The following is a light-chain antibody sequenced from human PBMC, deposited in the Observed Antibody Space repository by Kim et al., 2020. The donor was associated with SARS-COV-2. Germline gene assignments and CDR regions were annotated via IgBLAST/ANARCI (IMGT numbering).Light chain of an antibody. V-gene: IGKV3-20*01. CDR2: GAT. Sequence: LSPGERATISCRASQSVSNNYLSWYQQKPGQAPRLRIYGATSRTTGIPDRFSGSGSGTDFTLTISRLEPEDYAVYYCQQYSSSPRTFGQGTKLEI. CDR3: QQYSSSPRT. CDR1: QSVSNNY. J-gene: IGKJ2*01.